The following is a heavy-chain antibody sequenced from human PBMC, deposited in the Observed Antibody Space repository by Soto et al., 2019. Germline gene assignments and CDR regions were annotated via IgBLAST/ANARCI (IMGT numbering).Heavy chain of an antibody. J-gene: IGHJ4*02. V-gene: IGHV3-23*01. CDR3: ARPDGATYNFRY. CDR1: GFTFNAYS. CDR2: ISTTGGST. Sequence: DVQLLESGGSLVQPGGSLRLSCAASGFTFNAYSLSWVRQAPGKGLQWVSAISTTGGSTYYADSVKGRFTISRDNSQNTLSLQMNSLRVEDTAVYYCARPDGATYNFRYWGQGTLVTVSS. D-gene: IGHD1-1*01.